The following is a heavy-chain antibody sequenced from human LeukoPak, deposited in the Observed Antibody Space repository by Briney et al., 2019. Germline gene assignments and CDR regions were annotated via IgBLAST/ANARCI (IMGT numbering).Heavy chain of an antibody. CDR3: ASSHLGYSYGLDY. CDR2: MNPNSGNT. D-gene: IGHD5-18*01. CDR1: GYTFTSYD. V-gene: IGHV1-8*01. J-gene: IGHJ4*02. Sequence: GASVKVSCKAPGYTFTSYDINWVRQATGQGLEWMGWMNPNSGNTGYAQKFQGRVTITTDESTSTAYMELSSLRSEDTAVYYCASSHLGYSYGLDYWGQGTLVTVSS.